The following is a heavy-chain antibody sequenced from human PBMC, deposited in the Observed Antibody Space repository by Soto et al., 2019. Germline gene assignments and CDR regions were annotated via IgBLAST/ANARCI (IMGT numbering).Heavy chain of an antibody. Sequence: QVQLVESGGGVVQPGRSLRLSCAASGFTFSSYGMHWVRQAPGKGLEWVAVIWYDGSNKYYADSVKGRFTISRDNSKNTLYVQMNSLRAEDTAVYYCARGNGGNDYWGQGTLVTVSS. CDR1: GFTFSSYG. D-gene: IGHD2-15*01. CDR3: ARGNGGNDY. V-gene: IGHV3-33*01. J-gene: IGHJ4*02. CDR2: IWYDGSNK.